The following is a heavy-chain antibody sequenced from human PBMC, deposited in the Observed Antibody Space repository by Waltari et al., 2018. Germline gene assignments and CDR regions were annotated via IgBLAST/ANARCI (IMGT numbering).Heavy chain of an antibody. Sequence: QVQLQESGPGLVKHSETLSLTCAVSGYSISSGYYWGWIRQPPGKGLEWIGSIYHSGSTYYNPSLKSRVTISVDTSKNQFSLKLSSVTAADTAVYYCASLGGVTTAFDIWGQGTMVTVSS. J-gene: IGHJ3*02. V-gene: IGHV4-38-2*01. CDR3: ASLGGVTTAFDI. CDR1: GYSISSGYY. CDR2: IYHSGST. D-gene: IGHD3-16*01.